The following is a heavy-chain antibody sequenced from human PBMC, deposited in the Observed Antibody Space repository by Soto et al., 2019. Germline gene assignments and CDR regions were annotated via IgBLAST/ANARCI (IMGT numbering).Heavy chain of an antibody. V-gene: IGHV3-21*06. Sequence: PGGSLRLSCTASGFTFRNYNMNWVRQAPGKGLEWVSSISTGGAYMFYADSVKGRFTISRDNAQNSLFLQIDSPGAEDTAVYYCARDIASPGGDYFDSWGQGTLVTVSS. D-gene: IGHD2-21*01. CDR2: ISTGGAYM. J-gene: IGHJ4*02. CDR1: GFTFRNYN. CDR3: ARDIASPGGDYFDS.